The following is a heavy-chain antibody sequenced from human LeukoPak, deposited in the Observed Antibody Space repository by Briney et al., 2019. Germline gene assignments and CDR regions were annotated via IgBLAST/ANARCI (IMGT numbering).Heavy chain of an antibody. Sequence: GASVKLSCKASGYTFTGYYMHWVRQAPGQGLEWMGWINPNSGGTNYAQKFQGRVTMTRDTSISTAYMELRRLISDDTAVYYCARGMAGSGSYYDGPDYWGQGTLVTVSS. J-gene: IGHJ4*02. D-gene: IGHD1-26*01. CDR2: INPNSGGT. CDR1: GYTFTGYY. CDR3: ARGMAGSGSYYDGPDY. V-gene: IGHV1-2*02.